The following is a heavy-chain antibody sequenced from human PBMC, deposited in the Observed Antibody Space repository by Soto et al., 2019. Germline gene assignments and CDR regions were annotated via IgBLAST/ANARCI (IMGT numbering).Heavy chain of an antibody. CDR3: AKGFRTWSGYPNTYYHYMDV. D-gene: IGHD3-3*01. Sequence: GGSLRLSCAASGFTLSSYGMHWVRQAPGKGLEWVAVISYNGSNTYYADSVKGRFTITRDNSKNTLYVQMNSLRAEDTAVYYCAKGFRTWSGYPNTYYHYMDVWGKGTTVTVSS. CDR1: GFTLSSYG. J-gene: IGHJ6*03. CDR2: ISYNGSNT. V-gene: IGHV3-30*18.